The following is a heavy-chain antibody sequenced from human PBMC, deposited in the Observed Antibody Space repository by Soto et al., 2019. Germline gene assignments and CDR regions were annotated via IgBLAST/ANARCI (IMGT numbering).Heavy chain of an antibody. V-gene: IGHV3-72*01. CDR3: ARSVGSYPD. D-gene: IGHD1-26*01. J-gene: IGHJ4*02. CDR1: GFTFSDHY. Sequence: EVQLVESGGGLVQPGGFLRLSCAASGFTFSDHYMDWVRQAPGKGLEWVGRTRNKANSYTTEYAASVKGRFTISRDDSKNSLYLQMNSLKTEDTAVYYCARSVGSYPDWGQGTLVTVSS. CDR2: TRNKANSYTT.